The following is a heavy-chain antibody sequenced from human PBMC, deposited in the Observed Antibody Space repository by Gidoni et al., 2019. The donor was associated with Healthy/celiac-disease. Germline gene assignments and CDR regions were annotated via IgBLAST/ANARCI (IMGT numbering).Heavy chain of an antibody. D-gene: IGHD6-19*01. CDR2: IYYSGST. J-gene: IGHJ5*02. Sequence: QVQLQESGPGLVKPSETLSLTCTVSGGSVSSGSYYWSWIRQPPGKGLEWIGYIYYSGSTNYNPSLKSRVTISVDTSKNQFSLKLSSVTAAYTAVYYCARTQWLVPFDPWGQGTLVTVSS. V-gene: IGHV4-61*01. CDR3: ARTQWLVPFDP. CDR1: GGSVSSGSYY.